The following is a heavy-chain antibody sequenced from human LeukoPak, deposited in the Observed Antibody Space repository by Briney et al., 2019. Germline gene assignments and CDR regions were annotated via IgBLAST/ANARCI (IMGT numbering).Heavy chain of an antibody. CDR1: GGSISSGGYY. Sequence: PSQTLSLTCTVSGGSISSGGYYWSWIRQHPGKGLEWIGYIYYSGSTYYNPSLKGRVTISVDTSKNQFSLKLSSVTAADTAVYYCAIEPSAYCGGDCYGNYWGQGTLVTVSS. D-gene: IGHD2-21*02. J-gene: IGHJ4*02. CDR3: AIEPSAYCGGDCYGNY. V-gene: IGHV4-30-4*08. CDR2: IYYSGST.